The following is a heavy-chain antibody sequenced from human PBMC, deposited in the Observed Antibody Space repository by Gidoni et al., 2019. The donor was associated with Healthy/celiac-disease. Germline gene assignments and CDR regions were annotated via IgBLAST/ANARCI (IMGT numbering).Heavy chain of an antibody. Sequence: QVQLQQWGAGLLKPSETLSLTCAVYGGSFSGYYWSWIRQPPGKGLEWIGEINHSGSTNYNPSLKRRVTISVDTSKNQFSLKLSSVTAADTAVYYCARDAGVTSFDYWGQGTLVTVSS. J-gene: IGHJ4*02. CDR1: GGSFSGYY. D-gene: IGHD2-21*02. CDR2: INHSGST. V-gene: IGHV4-34*01. CDR3: ARDAGVTSFDY.